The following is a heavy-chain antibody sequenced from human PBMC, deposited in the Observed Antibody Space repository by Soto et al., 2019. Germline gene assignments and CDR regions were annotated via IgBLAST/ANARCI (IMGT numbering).Heavy chain of an antibody. CDR1: GGTFSSYT. J-gene: IGHJ6*03. V-gene: IGHV1-69*02. Sequence: QVQLVQSGAEVKKPGSSVKVSCKASGGTFSSYTISWVRQAPGQGLEWMGRIIPILGIANYAQKFQGRVTITADKSTSTAYMELRSLRSEDTAVYYCASVDTARENYYMDVWGKGTTVTVSS. CDR2: IIPILGIA. CDR3: ASVDTARENYYMDV. D-gene: IGHD5-18*01.